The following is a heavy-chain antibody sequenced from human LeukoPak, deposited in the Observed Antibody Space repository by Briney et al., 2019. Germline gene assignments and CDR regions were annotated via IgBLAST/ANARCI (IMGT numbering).Heavy chain of an antibody. V-gene: IGHV3-9*01. D-gene: IGHD3-10*01. CDR1: GLTFADYA. J-gene: IGHJ4*02. Sequence: PGRSLSLSCAASGLTFADYAMHWVRQAPGKGLEWVSGISWNSASIDYADSVKGRFTISRDNAKNSLYLQMNSLRSEDTALYYCAKVHGSGGLDYWGQGTLVTVSS. CDR3: AKVHGSGGLDY. CDR2: ISWNSASI.